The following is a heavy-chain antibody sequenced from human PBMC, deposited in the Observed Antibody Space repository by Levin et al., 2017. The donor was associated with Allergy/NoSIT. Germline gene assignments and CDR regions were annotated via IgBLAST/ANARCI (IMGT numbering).Heavy chain of an antibody. Sequence: SETLSLTCTISGDSISRYYWSWIRQPPGKGLEWVGYIHYSGSTNYQPSLRGRFTISLDPSKSHFSLEINSVTSADTALYYCARDIALAGGAFDIWGQGTMVIVSS. CDR3: ARDIALAGGAFDI. V-gene: IGHV4-59*01. CDR2: IHYSGST. D-gene: IGHD6-19*01. CDR1: GDSISRYY. J-gene: IGHJ3*02.